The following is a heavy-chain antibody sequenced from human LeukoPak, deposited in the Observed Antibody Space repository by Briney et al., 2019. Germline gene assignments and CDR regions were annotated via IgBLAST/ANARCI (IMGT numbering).Heavy chain of an antibody. CDR3: AKDRQTIPAASYGANHYYMDV. CDR2: IRYDGSNK. V-gene: IGHV3-30*02. Sequence: GGSLRLSCAASGFTFSSYGMNWVREAPGKGVEWVAFIRYDGSNKYYADSVKGRFTISRDNSKNTLYLQMNSLRAHDTAVYYCAKDRQTIPAASYGANHYYMDVWGKGTTVTVSS. D-gene: IGHD2-2*01. J-gene: IGHJ6*03. CDR1: GFTFSSYG.